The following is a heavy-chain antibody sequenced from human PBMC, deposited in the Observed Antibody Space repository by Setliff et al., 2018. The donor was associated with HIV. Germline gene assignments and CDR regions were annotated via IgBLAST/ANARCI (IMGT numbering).Heavy chain of an antibody. J-gene: IGHJ5*02. CDR3: ASRVYYYDSNNFLREEGFDP. D-gene: IGHD3-22*01. CDR2: IHYNEKT. Sequence: LSLTCTVSRGSASNSRYYWAWIRQPPGKGLEYIGSIHYNEKTYYNPSLKSRVTISIDTSKNQFSLHLTSVTAADTAVYYCASRVYYYDSNNFLREEGFDPWGQGTLVTVSS. CDR1: RGSASNSRYY. V-gene: IGHV4-39*01.